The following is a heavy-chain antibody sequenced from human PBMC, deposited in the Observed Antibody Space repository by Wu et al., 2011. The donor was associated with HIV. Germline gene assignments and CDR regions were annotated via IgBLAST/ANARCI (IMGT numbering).Heavy chain of an antibody. Sequence: QVQLVQSGTEVREPGSSVKMSCRASGDSFNNYAISWVRQAPGQGLEWLGRVLPLFGTPTYAQRIQNRATITADDSTSTVSLELSSLRYDDTAIYYCALRTRAGSGSDYWGQGTLVTVSS. D-gene: IGHD3-10*01. J-gene: IGHJ4*02. CDR1: GDSFNNYA. CDR2: VLPLFGTP. CDR3: ALRTRAGSGSDY. V-gene: IGHV1-69*15.